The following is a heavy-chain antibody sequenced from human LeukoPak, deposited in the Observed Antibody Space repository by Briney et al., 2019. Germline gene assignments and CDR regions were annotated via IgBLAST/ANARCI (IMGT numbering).Heavy chain of an antibody. J-gene: IGHJ3*02. V-gene: IGHV4-61*02. CDR1: GGSISSGSYY. D-gene: IGHD3-22*01. CDR2: IYTSGST. Sequence: PSQTLSLTCTVSGGSISSGSYYWSWIRQPAGKGLGWIGRIYTSGSTNYNPSLKSRVTISVDTSKNQFSLKLSSVTAADTAVYYCARWHYYDSSGYLLFAFDIWGQGTMVTVSS. CDR3: ARWHYYDSSGYLLFAFDI.